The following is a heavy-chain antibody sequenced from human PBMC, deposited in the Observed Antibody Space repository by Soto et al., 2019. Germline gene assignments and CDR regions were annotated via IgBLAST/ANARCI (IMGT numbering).Heavy chain of an antibody. CDR3: ARAKERLVSPFDY. CDR2: INPNSGGT. CDR1: GYTFTGYY. D-gene: IGHD6-13*01. V-gene: IGHV1-2*04. J-gene: IGHJ4*02. Sequence: ASVKVSCKASGYTFTGYYMHWVRQAPGQGLEWMGWINPNSGGTNYAQKFQGWVTMTRDTSISTAYMELSRLRSDDTAVYYCARAKERLVSPFDYWGQGTLVTVSS.